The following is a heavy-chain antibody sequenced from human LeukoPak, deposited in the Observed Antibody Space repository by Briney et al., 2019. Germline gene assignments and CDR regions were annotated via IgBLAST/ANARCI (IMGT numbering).Heavy chain of an antibody. CDR2: IYYSGST. CDR1: GGSISSSSYY. V-gene: IGHV4-39*07. CDR3: ATLREQPRVVKDY. Sequence: SETLSLTCTVSGGSISSSSYYWGWIRQPPGKGLEWIGSIYYSGSTYYNPSLKSRVTISVDTSKNQFSLKLSSVTAADTAVYYCATLREQPRVVKDYWGQGTLVTVSS. J-gene: IGHJ4*02. D-gene: IGHD2-15*01.